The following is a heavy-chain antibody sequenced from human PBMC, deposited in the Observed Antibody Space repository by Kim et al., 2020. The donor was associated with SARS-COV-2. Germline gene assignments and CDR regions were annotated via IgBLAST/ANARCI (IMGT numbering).Heavy chain of an antibody. Sequence: GGSLRLSCAASGFTFSSYAMHWVRQAPGKGPEWVAVISYDGSNKYYADSVKGRFTISRDNSKNTLYLQMNSLRAEDTAVYYCARGLTTVTGDFDYWGQGTLVTVSS. CDR1: GFTFSSYA. J-gene: IGHJ4*02. V-gene: IGHV3-30*04. CDR2: ISYDGSNK. D-gene: IGHD4-17*01. CDR3: ARGLTTVTGDFDY.